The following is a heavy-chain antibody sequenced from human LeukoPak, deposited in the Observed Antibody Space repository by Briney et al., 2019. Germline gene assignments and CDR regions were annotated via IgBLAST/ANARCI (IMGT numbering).Heavy chain of an antibody. CDR3: ARALRGYLAYYYYMDV. Sequence: PSETLSLTCAVYGGSFSGYYWSWIRQPPGKGLEWIGEINHSGSTNYNPSLKSRVTISVDTSKNQFSLKLSSVTAADTAVYYCARALRGYLAYYYYMDVWGKGTTVTVSS. J-gene: IGHJ6*03. CDR2: INHSGST. D-gene: IGHD5-18*01. CDR1: GGSFSGYY. V-gene: IGHV4-34*01.